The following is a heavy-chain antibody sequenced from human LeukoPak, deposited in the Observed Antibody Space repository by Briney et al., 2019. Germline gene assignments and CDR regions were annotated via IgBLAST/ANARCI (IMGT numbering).Heavy chain of an antibody. J-gene: IGHJ4*02. Sequence: PGGSLRLSCAASGFTFSTYNINWVRQAPGKGLEWVSYISSSGTTTYYADSVRGRFTISRDNAKNSVYLQMNSLRAEDTALYYCAKDISGSGSYYSDYWGQGTLVTVSS. D-gene: IGHD3-10*01. CDR2: ISSSGTTT. V-gene: IGHV3-48*01. CDR3: AKDISGSGSYYSDY. CDR1: GFTFSTYN.